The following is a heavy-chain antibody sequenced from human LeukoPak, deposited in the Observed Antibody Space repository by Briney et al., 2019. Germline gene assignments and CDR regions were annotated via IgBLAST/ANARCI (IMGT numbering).Heavy chain of an antibody. Sequence: SETLSLTCAVYGGSFSGYYWSWIRQPPGKGLEWIGEINHSGSTNYNPSLKSRVTISVDTSKNQFSLKLSSVTAADTAVYYCARDFVRWGQGTPVTVSS. V-gene: IGHV4-34*01. CDR1: GGSFSGYY. CDR3: ARDFVR. CDR2: INHSGST. J-gene: IGHJ5*02.